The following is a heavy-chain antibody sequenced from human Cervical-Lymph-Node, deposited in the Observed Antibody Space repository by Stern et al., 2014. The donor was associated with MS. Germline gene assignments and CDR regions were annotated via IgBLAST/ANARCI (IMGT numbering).Heavy chain of an antibody. D-gene: IGHD4-17*01. CDR2: ISHSPSA. CDR1: GDSVSSNYW. V-gene: IGHV4-4*02. CDR3: ARGGTIYDGDRGVVDP. J-gene: IGHJ5*02. Sequence: QVQLQESGPGLVNPSGTLSLTCAVSGDSVSSNYWWTWVRQPPGGGLEWIGEISHSPSANSNPSHKSRGTMSLDKSTNQFSLKRNSVPAADTAVYYGARGGTIYDGDRGVVDPWGQGTLVTVSS.